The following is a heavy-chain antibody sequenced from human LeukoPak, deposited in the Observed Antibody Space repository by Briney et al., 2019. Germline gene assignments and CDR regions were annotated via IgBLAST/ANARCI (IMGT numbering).Heavy chain of an antibody. CDR2: ISGSGVST. Sequence: GGSLRLSCAASGFTFSSFAMSWVRQAPGQGLEWVSSISGSGVSTYYADSVKGRFTISRDNSKNTLYLQMNSLRAEDTAVYYCAAHGGGSYFYYFDYWGQGTLVTVSS. D-gene: IGHD1-26*01. V-gene: IGHV3-23*01. CDR1: GFTFSSFA. CDR3: AAHGGGSYFYYFDY. J-gene: IGHJ4*02.